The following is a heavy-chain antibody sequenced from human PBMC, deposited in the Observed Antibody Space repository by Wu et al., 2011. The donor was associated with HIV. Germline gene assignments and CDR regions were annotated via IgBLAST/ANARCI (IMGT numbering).Heavy chain of an antibody. CDR3: ARATGEVRGYSSSWKPYYFDY. CDR2: INPNSGGT. CDR1: GYTFTGYY. D-gene: IGHD6-13*01. J-gene: IGHJ4*02. V-gene: IGHV1-2*02. Sequence: VKVSCKASGYTFTGYYMHWVRQAPGQGLEWMGWINPNSGGTNYAQKFQGRVTMTRDTSISTAYMELSRLRSDDTAVYYCARATGEVRGYSSSWKPYYFDYWGQGTLVTVSS.